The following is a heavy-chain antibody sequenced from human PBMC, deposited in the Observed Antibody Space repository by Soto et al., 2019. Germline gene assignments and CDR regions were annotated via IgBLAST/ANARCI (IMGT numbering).Heavy chain of an antibody. J-gene: IGHJ5*02. CDR2: IIPIFGTA. V-gene: IGHV1-69*13. D-gene: IGHD6-13*01. CDR3: ARAGGLYSSSWYGWFDP. Sequence: ASVKVSCKASGGTFSSYAISWVRQAPGQGLEWMGGIIPIFGTANYAQKFQGRVTITADESTSTAYMELSSLRSEDTAVYYCARAGGLYSSSWYGWFDPWGQGAVVTVSS. CDR1: GGTFSSYA.